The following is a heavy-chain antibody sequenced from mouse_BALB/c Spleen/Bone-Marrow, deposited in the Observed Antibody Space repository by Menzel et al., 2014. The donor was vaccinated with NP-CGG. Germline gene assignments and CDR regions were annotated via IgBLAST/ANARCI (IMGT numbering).Heavy chain of an antibody. J-gene: IGHJ3*01. Sequence: EVKVEESGGGLVQPGGSLKLSCAASGFDFSRFWMSWVRQASGKGLEWIGEINPDSSTINYTPSLKDKFFISRDDAKNAMYLQMSKVRSEDTARYYSAKRHYYGFFDYWGQGTLVTVSA. D-gene: IGHD1-2*01. V-gene: IGHV4-1*02. CDR2: INPDSSTI. CDR3: AKRHYYGFFDY. CDR1: GFDFSRFW.